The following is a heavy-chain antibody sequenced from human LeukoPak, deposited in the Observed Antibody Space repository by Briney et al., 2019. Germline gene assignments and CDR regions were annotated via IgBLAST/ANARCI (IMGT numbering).Heavy chain of an antibody. V-gene: IGHV1-8*01. CDR2: MNPNSGNT. CDR1: GYTFTSYY. Sequence: ASVKVSCKASGYTFTSYYINWVRQATGQGLEWMGWMNPNSGNTGYAQKFQGRVTMTRNTSISTAYMELSSLRSEDTAVYYCALYYDSSPGYFDYWGQGTLVTVSS. CDR3: ALYYDSSPGYFDY. J-gene: IGHJ4*02. D-gene: IGHD3-22*01.